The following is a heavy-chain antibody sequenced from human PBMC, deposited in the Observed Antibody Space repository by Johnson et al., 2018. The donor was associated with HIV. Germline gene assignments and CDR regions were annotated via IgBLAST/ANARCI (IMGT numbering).Heavy chain of an antibody. CDR2: IKQDGSEK. CDR1: GFTFSSYW. CDR3: AKGKVGVAAHDAFDI. V-gene: IGHV3-7*01. D-gene: IGHD2-15*01. J-gene: IGHJ3*02. Sequence: MLLVESGGGLVQPGGSLRLSCAASGFTFSSYWMSWVRQAPGRGLEWVANIKQDGSEKYYVDSVKGRFTISRDNAKNSLYLQMNSLRAEDTAVYYCAKGKVGVAAHDAFDIWGQGTMVTVSS.